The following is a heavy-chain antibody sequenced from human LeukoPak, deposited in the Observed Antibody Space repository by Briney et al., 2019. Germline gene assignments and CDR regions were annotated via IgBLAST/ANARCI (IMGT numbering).Heavy chain of an antibody. V-gene: IGHV1-2*02. CDR2: INPNSGDT. J-gene: IGHJ4*02. D-gene: IGHD3-3*01. Sequence: ASVKVSCKASGYTFTAYYIHWVRQAPGQGLEWMGWINPNSGDTNYAQKLQGRVTMTTDTSTSTAYMELRSLRSDDTAVYYCARGPIFGVVIRFDYWGQGTLVTVSS. CDR1: GYTFTAYY. CDR3: ARGPIFGVVIRFDY.